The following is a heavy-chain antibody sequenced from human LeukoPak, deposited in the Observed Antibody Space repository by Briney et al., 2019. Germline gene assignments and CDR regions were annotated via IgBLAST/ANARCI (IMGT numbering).Heavy chain of an antibody. CDR3: ARTLDSSGWYQDFDY. CDR2: IYHSGST. D-gene: IGHD6-19*01. Sequence: SETLSLTCAVSGYSISSGYYWGWIRQPPGKGLEWIGSIYHSGSTYYNPSLKSRVTISVDTSKNQFSLKLSSVTAADTAVYYCARTLDSSGWYQDFDYWGQGTLVTVSS. V-gene: IGHV4-38-2*01. CDR1: GYSISSGYY. J-gene: IGHJ4*02.